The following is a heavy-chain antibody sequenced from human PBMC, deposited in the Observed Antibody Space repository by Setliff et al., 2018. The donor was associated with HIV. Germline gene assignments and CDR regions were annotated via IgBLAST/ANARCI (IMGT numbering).Heavy chain of an antibody. D-gene: IGHD3-10*01. CDR2: INHSGST. CDR1: GGSFSGYY. Sequence: PSETLSLTCAVYGGSFSGYYWSWIRQPPGKGLEWIGEINHSGSTNYNPSLESRVTISVDTSKNQFSLKLNSVIAADTAVYYCARNRVPSSLWGQGTLVTVSS. CDR3: ARNRVPSSL. V-gene: IGHV4-34*01. J-gene: IGHJ4*02.